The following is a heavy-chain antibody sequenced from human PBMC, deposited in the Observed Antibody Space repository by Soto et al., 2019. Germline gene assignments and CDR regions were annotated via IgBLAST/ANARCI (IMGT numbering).Heavy chain of an antibody. CDR3: ARAGSQQLPPYFDY. CDR2: ISSSSSYI. J-gene: IGHJ4*02. D-gene: IGHD6-13*01. V-gene: IGHV3-21*06. Sequence: EVQLVESGGGLVKPGGSLRLSCAASGFTFSTYSMNWVRQAPGKGLEWVSSISSSSSYIYYGDSVRGRFTISRDNAKSSLFLQMNSLRAEDTAVYYCARAGSQQLPPYFDYWGQGTLVTVSS. CDR1: GFTFSTYS.